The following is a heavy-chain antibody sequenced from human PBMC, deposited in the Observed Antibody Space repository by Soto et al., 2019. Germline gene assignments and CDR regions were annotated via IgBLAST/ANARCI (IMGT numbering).Heavy chain of an antibody. Sequence: GASVKVSCKASGGTFSSYTISWVRQAPGQGLEWMGRIIPILGIANYAQKFQGRVTITADKSTSTAYMELSSLRSEDTAVYYCARAGEGLAARIAFDIWGQGTMVTVSS. J-gene: IGHJ3*02. V-gene: IGHV1-69*02. CDR1: GGTFSSYT. CDR3: ARAGEGLAARIAFDI. CDR2: IIPILGIA. D-gene: IGHD6-6*01.